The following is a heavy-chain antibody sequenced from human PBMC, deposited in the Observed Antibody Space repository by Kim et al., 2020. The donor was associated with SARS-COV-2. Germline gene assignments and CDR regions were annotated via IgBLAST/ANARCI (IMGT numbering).Heavy chain of an antibody. D-gene: IGHD3-10*01. CDR3: AKDGTYYYGSGSYDLGSNNYDMIQLPDY. V-gene: IGHV3-30*18. J-gene: IGHJ4*02. Sequence: GGSLRLSCAASGFTFSSYGMHRVRQAPGKGLEWVAVISYDGSNKYYADSVKGRFTISRDNSKNTLYLQMNSLRAEDTAVYYCAKDGTYYYGSGSYDLGSNNYDMIQLPDYWGQGTLVTVSS. CDR1: GFTFSSYG. CDR2: ISYDGSNK.